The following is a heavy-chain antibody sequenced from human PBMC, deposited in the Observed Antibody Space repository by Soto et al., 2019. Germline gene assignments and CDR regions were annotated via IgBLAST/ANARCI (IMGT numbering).Heavy chain of an antibody. CDR2: ISSNGGST. CDR1: GFTFSSYA. V-gene: IGHV3-64D*06. CDR3: VKGGHSSSWYYYY. D-gene: IGHD6-13*01. Sequence: HPGGSLRLSCSASGFTFSSYAMHWVRQAPGKGLEYVSAISSNGGSTYYADSVKGRFTISRDNTKNTLYLQMSSLRAEDTAVYYCVKGGHSSSWYYYYWGQGTPVTVSS. J-gene: IGHJ4*02.